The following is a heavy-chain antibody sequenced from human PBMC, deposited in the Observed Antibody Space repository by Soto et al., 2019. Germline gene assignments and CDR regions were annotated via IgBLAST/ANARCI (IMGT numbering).Heavy chain of an antibody. Sequence: PGGSLRLSCAASGFTFSSYAMHWVSKAPGKGLEWVAVISYDGSNKYYADAVQGRFTISRDNSKNTLYRQMNSLRAEDMAVYYCARDRERGDPGSYDFWSGYSDYYYYYGMDVWGQGTTVTVSS. CDR3: ARDRERGDPGSYDFWSGYSDYYYYYGMDV. V-gene: IGHV3-30-3*01. CDR1: GFTFSSYA. J-gene: IGHJ6*02. D-gene: IGHD3-3*01. CDR2: ISYDGSNK.